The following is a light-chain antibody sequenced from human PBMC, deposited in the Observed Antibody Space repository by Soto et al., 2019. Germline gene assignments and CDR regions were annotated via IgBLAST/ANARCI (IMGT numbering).Light chain of an antibody. CDR1: SSDVGSYNL. CDR3: CSYVGNSAWV. V-gene: IGLV2-23*01. J-gene: IGLJ1*01. Sequence: QSALTQPASVSGSPGQSITISCTGNSSDVGSYNLVSWYQQHPGKASKLLIYDGSKRPSGVSNRFSESKSGNTASLTISGLQAEDEADYYCCSYVGNSAWVFGSGTKVTVL. CDR2: DGS.